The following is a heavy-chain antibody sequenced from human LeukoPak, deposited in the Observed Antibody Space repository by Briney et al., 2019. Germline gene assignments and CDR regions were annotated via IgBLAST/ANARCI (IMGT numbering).Heavy chain of an antibody. CDR3: ARVAGEEWLSRSGFDP. CDR1: GGSICIYY. J-gene: IGHJ5*02. D-gene: IGHD3-3*01. V-gene: IGHV4-59*01. CDR2: LYYSGST. Sequence: SETLSLTCTVSGGSICIYYWRWIRPPPGKGLGWIGYLYYSGSTNYNPSLKSRVTISVDTSKNQFSLKLSSVTAADTAVYYCARVAGEEWLSRSGFDPWGQGTLVTVSS.